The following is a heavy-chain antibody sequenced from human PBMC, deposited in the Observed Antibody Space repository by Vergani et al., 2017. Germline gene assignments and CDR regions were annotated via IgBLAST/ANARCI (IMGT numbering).Heavy chain of an antibody. Sequence: QVQLVQSGAEVKKPGASVKVSCKASGYTFTSYDINWVRQATGQGLEWMGWMNPNSGNTGYAQKFQGRVTMTRNTSISTAYMELSSLGSEDTAVYYCARGYEGEVGFWSGYSPYYYYYGMDVWGQGTTVTGSS. J-gene: IGHJ6*02. CDR3: ARGYEGEVGFWSGYSPYYYYYGMDV. V-gene: IGHV1-8*01. D-gene: IGHD3-3*01. CDR1: GYTFTSYD. CDR2: MNPNSGNT.